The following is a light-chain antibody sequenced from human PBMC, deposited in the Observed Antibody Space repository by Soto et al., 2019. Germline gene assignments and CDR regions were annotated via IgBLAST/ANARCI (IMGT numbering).Light chain of an antibody. V-gene: IGLV1-40*01. Sequence: LTQPPSVSGAPGQRVTISCTGSSSNIGAGYDVHWYQQLPGTAPKLLIYGNSNRPSGVPDRFSGSKSGTSASLAITGLQAEDEADYYCQSYDSSLSVVFGGGTQLTVL. J-gene: IGLJ2*01. CDR2: GNS. CDR1: SSNIGAGYD. CDR3: QSYDSSLSVV.